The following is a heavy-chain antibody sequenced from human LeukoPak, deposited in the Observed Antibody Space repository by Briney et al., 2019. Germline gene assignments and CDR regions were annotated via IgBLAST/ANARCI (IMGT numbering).Heavy chain of an antibody. CDR3: ARGYCSGGSCYALDY. Sequence: GGSLRLSCAASGFTVSSNYISWVHQAPGKGLEWVSVIYSGGSTYYADSVKGRFTISRDNSKNTLYLQMNSLRAEDTAVYYCARGYCSGGSCYALDYWGQGTLVTVSS. CDR2: IYSGGST. D-gene: IGHD2-15*01. V-gene: IGHV3-53*01. CDR1: GFTVSSNY. J-gene: IGHJ4*02.